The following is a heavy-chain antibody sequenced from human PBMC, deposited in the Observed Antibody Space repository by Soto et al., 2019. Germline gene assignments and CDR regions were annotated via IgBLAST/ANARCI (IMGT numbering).Heavy chain of an antibody. CDR3: VHRLTLMSTWDYGAFDF. CDR2: IYWDDDK. D-gene: IGHD4-17*01. Sequence: QITLTESGPTLVTPTQTLTLTCTFSGFSLSTVGVAVGWVSQPPGKAPEWLALIYWDDDKFYSPSLKSRLSITQDTSYNHVVLIMADMDPEDTATYYCVHRLTLMSTWDYGAFDFWGQGTMVIVSS. CDR1: GFSLSTVGVA. V-gene: IGHV2-5*02. J-gene: IGHJ3*01.